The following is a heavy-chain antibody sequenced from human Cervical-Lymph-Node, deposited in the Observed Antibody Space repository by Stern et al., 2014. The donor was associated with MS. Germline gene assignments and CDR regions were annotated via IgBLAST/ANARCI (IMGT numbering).Heavy chain of an antibody. CDR2: IWYDGSNK. CDR1: GFTFSSYG. Sequence: DPLVESGGGVVQAGRSLRLACAASGFTFSSYGMHWVRQAPDQGLEWVAVIWYDGSNKYYTDSVKGRFTIARDNSKNTLYLQMNSLRAEDTAVYYCARDSSKGGSNYWGQGTLVTVSS. D-gene: IGHD2-2*01. V-gene: IGHV3-33*01. CDR3: ARDSSKGGSNY. J-gene: IGHJ4*02.